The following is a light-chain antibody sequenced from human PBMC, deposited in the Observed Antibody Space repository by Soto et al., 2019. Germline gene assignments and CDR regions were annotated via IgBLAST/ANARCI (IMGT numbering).Light chain of an antibody. V-gene: IGLV4-60*02. CDR3: ETWDSNTLWV. J-gene: IGLJ3*02. CDR1: SGHRSYI. Sequence: QLVLTQSSSASATLGSSVKLTCTLSSGHRSYIIAWHQQQPGKAPRYLMKLEGSGSYNKGSGVPDRFSGSSSGADRYLTISNLQFEDEADYYCETWDSNTLWVFGGGTKLTVL. CDR2: LEGSGSY.